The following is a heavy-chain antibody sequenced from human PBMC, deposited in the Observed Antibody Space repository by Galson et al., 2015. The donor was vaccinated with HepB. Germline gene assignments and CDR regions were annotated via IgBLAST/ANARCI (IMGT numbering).Heavy chain of an antibody. CDR2: TYYRSKWYN. D-gene: IGHD3-9*01. J-gene: IGHJ4*02. Sequence: CAISGDSVSSNSAAWNWIRQSPSRGLEWLGRTYYRSKWYNDFAVSVKSRITINPDTSKSQFSLQLNSVTPEDTALYYCVREIDWAFEYWGQGTLVTVSS. V-gene: IGHV6-1*01. CDR1: GDSVSSNSAA. CDR3: VREIDWAFEY.